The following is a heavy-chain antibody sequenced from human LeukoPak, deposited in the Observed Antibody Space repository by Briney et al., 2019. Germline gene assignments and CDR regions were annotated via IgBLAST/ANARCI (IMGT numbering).Heavy chain of an antibody. CDR2: IYPDDSDT. V-gene: IGHV5-51*01. J-gene: IGHJ4*02. CDR1: GYRFATYW. CDR3: ARRRYSGSYDREFDY. Sequence: GESLKISCKGSGYRFATYWIAWVRQMPGKGLEWMGIIYPDDSDTSYSPSFQGQVSFSVDQANSTAYLQWTSLKASDTAMYYCARRRYSGSYDREFDYWGQGTLVTVSS. D-gene: IGHD1-26*01.